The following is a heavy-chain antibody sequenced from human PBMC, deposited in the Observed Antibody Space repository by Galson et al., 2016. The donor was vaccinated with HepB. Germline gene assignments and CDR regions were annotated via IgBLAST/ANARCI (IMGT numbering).Heavy chain of an antibody. CDR1: GFTFSNYG. Sequence: SLRLSCAASGFTFSNYGMHWVRQAPGKGLEWVAFMSYDGSKTYYADSVRGRFTISRDNSKNTLHLQMNSLRAEDTAVYYCAKDSRLYTSGWGHFDYWGQGALVTVSS. V-gene: IGHV3-30*18. J-gene: IGHJ4*02. D-gene: IGHD6-19*01. CDR2: MSYDGSKT. CDR3: AKDSRLYTSGWGHFDY.